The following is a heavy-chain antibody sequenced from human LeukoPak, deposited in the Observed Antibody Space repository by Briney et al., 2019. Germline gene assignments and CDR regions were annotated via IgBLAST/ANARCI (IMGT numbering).Heavy chain of an antibody. D-gene: IGHD3-10*01. CDR1: GGSISNYY. CDR3: ARSGTYYNNWFDP. J-gene: IGHJ5*02. V-gene: IGHV4-59*08. Sequence: SETLSPTCTVSGGSISNYYWSWIRQPPGRGLEWIGYIYYSGSTNYNPSLKGRVTISVDTSKNQFSLKLNSVTAADTAVYYCARSGTYYNNWFDPWGQGTLVTVSS. CDR2: IYYSGST.